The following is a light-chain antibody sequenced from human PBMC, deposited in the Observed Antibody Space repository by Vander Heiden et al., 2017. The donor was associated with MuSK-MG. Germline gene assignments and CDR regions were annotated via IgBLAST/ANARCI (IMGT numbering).Light chain of an antibody. CDR2: DAS. Sequence: DIQMTPSPSTLSASVGDRVTITCRASQSISSWLAWYQQKPGKAPKLLIYDASSLESGVRSRFSGSGSGTEFTLTISSLQPDDFATYYCQQYNSYSRTFGQGTKVEIK. CDR1: QSISSW. V-gene: IGKV1-5*01. J-gene: IGKJ1*01. CDR3: QQYNSYSRT.